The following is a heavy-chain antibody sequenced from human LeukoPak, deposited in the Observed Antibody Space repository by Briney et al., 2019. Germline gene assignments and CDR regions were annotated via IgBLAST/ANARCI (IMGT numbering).Heavy chain of an antibody. D-gene: IGHD3-22*01. J-gene: IGHJ5*02. CDR2: VSYDENNK. CDR1: GFSFSSYT. Sequence: GGSLRLSCAASGFSFSSYTMHWVRQAPGKGLEWVAVVSYDENNKYYADSVKGRFTISRDNSKNTLYLQMNSLRAEDTAVYYCAKYYDSSGYASPPFDPWGQGTLVTVSS. V-gene: IGHV3-30*04. CDR3: AKYYDSSGYASPPFDP.